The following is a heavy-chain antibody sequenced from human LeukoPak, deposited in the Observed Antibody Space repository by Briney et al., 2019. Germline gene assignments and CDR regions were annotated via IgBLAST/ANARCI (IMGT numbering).Heavy chain of an antibody. J-gene: IGHJ4*02. CDR2: ISYDGSNK. CDR1: GFTFSSYG. CDR3: AKDLSDPVMVIDS. D-gene: IGHD5-18*01. Sequence: GRSLRLSCAASGFTFSSYGMHWVRQAPGKGLEWVAVISYDGSNKYYADSVKGRFTISRDNSKNTLYLQTNSLRAEDTAVYYCAKDLSDPVMVIDSWGQGTLVTVSS. V-gene: IGHV3-30*18.